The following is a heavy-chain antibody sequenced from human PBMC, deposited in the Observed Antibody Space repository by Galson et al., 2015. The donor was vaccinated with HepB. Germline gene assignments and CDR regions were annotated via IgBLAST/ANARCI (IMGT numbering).Heavy chain of an antibody. D-gene: IGHD5-18*01. Sequence: SLRLSCAASGFTFSSYAMHWVRQAPGKGLEWVAVISYDGSNKYYADSVKGRFTISRDNSKNTLYLQMNSLRAEDTAVYYCARDFVDTAMANIWGQGTMVTVSS. CDR3: ARDFVDTAMANI. J-gene: IGHJ3*02. CDR2: ISYDGSNK. CDR1: GFTFSSYA. V-gene: IGHV3-30-3*01.